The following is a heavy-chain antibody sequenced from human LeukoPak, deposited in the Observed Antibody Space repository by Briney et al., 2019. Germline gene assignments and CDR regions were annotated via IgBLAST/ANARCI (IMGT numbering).Heavy chain of an antibody. CDR3: ARAIAAVTNWFDP. V-gene: IGHV4-39*01. J-gene: IGHJ5*02. Sequence: SETLSLTCTVSGGSISSSSYYWGWLRQPPGQGLEWIGSIYYSGSTYYNPSLKSRVTISVDTSKNQFSLKLSSVTAADTAVYYCARAIAAVTNWFDPWGQGTLVTVSS. CDR1: GGSISSSSYY. D-gene: IGHD6-13*01. CDR2: IYYSGST.